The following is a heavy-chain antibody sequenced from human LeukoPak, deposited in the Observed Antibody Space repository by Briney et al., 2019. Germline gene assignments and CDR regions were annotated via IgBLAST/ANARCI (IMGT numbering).Heavy chain of an antibody. CDR2: ISSTSSYV. V-gene: IGHV3-21*01. CDR3: ARSLTAAAGNLGH. Sequence: GGSLRLSCAASGFTFNSYSMNWVRQAPGKGLEWVSSISSTSSYVNYADSVKGRFTISRDNAKNSLYLQMNSLRAEDTAVFYCARSLTAAAGNLGHWGQEPRVTVSS. CDR1: GFTFNSYS. J-gene: IGHJ4*02. D-gene: IGHD6-13*01.